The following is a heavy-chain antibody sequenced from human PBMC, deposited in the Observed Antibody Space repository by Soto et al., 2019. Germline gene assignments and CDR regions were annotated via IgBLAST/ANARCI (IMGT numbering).Heavy chain of an antibody. CDR2: INPNSGGT. V-gene: IGHV1-2*02. Sequence: GXSVKVSCKASGYTFTGYYIHWVRQAPGQGLEWMGWINPNSGGTNYAQRFQGRATMTRDTSISTAYMELSRLRSDHTAVYYCARDWSYGDDYWGQGTLVTVSS. CDR3: ARDWSYGDDY. J-gene: IGHJ4*02. D-gene: IGHD4-17*01. CDR1: GYTFTGYY.